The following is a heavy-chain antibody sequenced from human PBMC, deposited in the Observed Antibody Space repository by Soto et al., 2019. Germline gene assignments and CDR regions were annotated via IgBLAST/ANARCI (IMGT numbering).Heavy chain of an antibody. CDR2: ISAYNGNT. CDR1: GYTFTSYG. V-gene: IGHV1-18*01. D-gene: IGHD2-2*01. Sequence: GASVKVSCKASGYTFTSYGISWVRQAPGQGLEWMGWISAYNGNTNYAQKLQGRVTMTTDTSTSTAYMELRSLRSDDTAVYYCARAGAVPAAIGAHYYYYGMDVWGQGTTVTVSS. CDR3: ARAGAVPAAIGAHYYYYGMDV. J-gene: IGHJ6*02.